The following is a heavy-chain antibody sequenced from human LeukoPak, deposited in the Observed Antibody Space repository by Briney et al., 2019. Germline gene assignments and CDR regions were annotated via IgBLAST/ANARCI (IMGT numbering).Heavy chain of an antibody. CDR3: SSQIWLGELFAHY. J-gene: IGHJ4*02. CDR2: INSDRSTT. Sequence: PGGSLRLSCADSGFTFCSYWMHLVRQAPGKGLVWVSRINSDRSTTNYVESVKGRFTLFRDNAKNTLYLQMNSVRAEDTAVYYCSSQIWLGELFAHYWGQGTLVTVSS. CDR1: GFTFCSYW. V-gene: IGHV3-74*01. D-gene: IGHD3-10*01.